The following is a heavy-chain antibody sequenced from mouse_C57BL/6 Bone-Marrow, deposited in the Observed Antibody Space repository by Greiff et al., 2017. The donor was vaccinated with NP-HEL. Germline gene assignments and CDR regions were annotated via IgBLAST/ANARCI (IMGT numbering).Heavy chain of an antibody. J-gene: IGHJ1*03. D-gene: IGHD2-1*01. CDR2: INPSSGYT. CDR1: GYTFTSYT. CDR3: ARLLWPRYVDF. Sequence: QVQLQQSGAELARPGASVKMSCKASGYTFTSYTMHWVKQRPGQGLEWIGYINPSSGYTKYNQKFKDKATLTADKSSSTAYMQLSSLTSADSAVYYCARLLWPRYVDFWGTGTTVTVSS. V-gene: IGHV1-4*01.